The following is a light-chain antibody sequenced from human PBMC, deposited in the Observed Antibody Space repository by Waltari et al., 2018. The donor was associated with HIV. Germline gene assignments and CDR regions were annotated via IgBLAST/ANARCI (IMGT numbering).Light chain of an antibody. CDR3: QQYYSTPYT. CDR2: WAS. J-gene: IGKJ2*01. Sequence: INCKSSQSVLYSSNNKNYLAWYQQKAGQPPKLLIYWASTRESGVPDRFSASGSGTDFSLTISSLQAEDVAVYYCQQYYSTPYTFGQGTKLEIK. CDR1: QSVLYSSNNKNY. V-gene: IGKV4-1*01.